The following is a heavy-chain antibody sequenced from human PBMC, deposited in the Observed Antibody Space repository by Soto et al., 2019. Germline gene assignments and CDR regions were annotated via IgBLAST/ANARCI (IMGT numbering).Heavy chain of an antibody. V-gene: IGHV3-30-3*01. Sequence: GGSLRLSCAASGFTFSSYAMHWVRQAPGKGLEWVAVISYDGSNKYYADSEKGRFTISRDNSKNTLYLQMNSLRAEDTAVYYCARDSWPRAMVPTYFDYWGQGTLVTVSS. CDR1: GFTFSSYA. CDR3: ARDSWPRAMVPTYFDY. CDR2: ISYDGSNK. D-gene: IGHD3-10*01. J-gene: IGHJ4*02.